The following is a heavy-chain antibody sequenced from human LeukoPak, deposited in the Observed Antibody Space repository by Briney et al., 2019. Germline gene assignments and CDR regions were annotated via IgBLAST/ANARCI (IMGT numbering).Heavy chain of an antibody. D-gene: IGHD3-10*01. Sequence: GGSLRLSCAASGFTFSDFYMSWTRQAPGKGLEWISYITSSGGTTYYADSVKGRFTISRDNAENSLYLQMSSLRVEDTAVYYCARAGRVTASGWGRHFDLWGRGTLVTVSS. J-gene: IGHJ2*01. V-gene: IGHV3-11*04. CDR2: ITSSGGTT. CDR1: GFTFSDFY. CDR3: ARAGRVTASGWGRHFDL.